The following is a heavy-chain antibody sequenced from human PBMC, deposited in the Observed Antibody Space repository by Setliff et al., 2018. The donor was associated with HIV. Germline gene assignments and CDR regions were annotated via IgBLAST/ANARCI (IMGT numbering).Heavy chain of an antibody. CDR3: ARQTGLRGYYGFNSLYYFDY. CDR2: IYFTGDS. V-gene: IGHV4-39*01. CDR1: GGSISTNNFY. D-gene: IGHD3-10*01. Sequence: SETLSLTCTVTGGSISTNNFYWGWIRQPPGKGLQWIGSIYFTGDSYYDPSLKSRVTTSVDTSNNQFSLILSPVTAADTAVYYCARQTGLRGYYGFNSLYYFDYWGKGMLVTVSS. J-gene: IGHJ4*02.